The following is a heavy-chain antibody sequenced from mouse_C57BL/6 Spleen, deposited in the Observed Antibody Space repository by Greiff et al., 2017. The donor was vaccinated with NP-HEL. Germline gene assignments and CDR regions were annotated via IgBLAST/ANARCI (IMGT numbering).Heavy chain of an antibody. CDR3: ARADYGNPRYFDY. Sequence: VQLQQPGAELVMPGASVKLSCKASGYTFTSYWMHWVKQRPGQGLEWIGEIDPSDSYTNYNQKFKGKSTLTVDKSSSTAYMQLSSLTSEDSAVYYCARADYGNPRYFDYWGQGTTLTVSS. V-gene: IGHV1-69*01. D-gene: IGHD2-1*01. CDR2: IDPSDSYT. CDR1: GYTFTSYW. J-gene: IGHJ2*01.